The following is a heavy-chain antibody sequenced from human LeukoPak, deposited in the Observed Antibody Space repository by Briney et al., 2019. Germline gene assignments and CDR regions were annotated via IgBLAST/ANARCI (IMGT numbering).Heavy chain of an antibody. CDR3: ARGYCSSTSCYTGDY. D-gene: IGHD2-2*02. CDR2: ISAYNGNT. CDR1: GYTFTSYG. V-gene: IGHV1-18*01. Sequence: ASVTVSFKASGYTFTSYGISWVRQPPGQGLEWMGWISAYNGNTNYEQKLQGRVTMTTDTSTSTAYMELRSLRSDDTAVYYCARGYCSSTSCYTGDYWGQGTLVTVSS. J-gene: IGHJ4*02.